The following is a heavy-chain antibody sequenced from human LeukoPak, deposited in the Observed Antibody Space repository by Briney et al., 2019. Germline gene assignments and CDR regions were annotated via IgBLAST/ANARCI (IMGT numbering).Heavy chain of an antibody. CDR1: GGSITRTNYY. D-gene: IGHD5-18*01. CDR3: SALYTNGLGLDY. Sequence: SETLSLTCTVSGGSITRTNYYWGWIRQPPGKGLQWAGSVYYSGSTYYNPSLTSRVTISVDSSQNQFSLLLTSVTPADTAVYYCSALYTNGLGLDYWGGGTLIAVSS. J-gene: IGHJ4*02. V-gene: IGHV4-39*01. CDR2: VYYSGST.